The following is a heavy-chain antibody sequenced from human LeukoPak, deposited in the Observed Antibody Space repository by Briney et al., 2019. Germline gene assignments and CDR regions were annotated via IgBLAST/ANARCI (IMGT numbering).Heavy chain of an antibody. J-gene: IGHJ4*02. CDR3: ARGGAVAVADYYFDY. CDR1: GFTFSSYA. D-gene: IGHD6-19*01. V-gene: IGHV3-23*01. CDR2: ISGSGGST. Sequence: GGSLRLSCAASGFTFSSYAMSWVRQAPGKGLEWVSAISGSGGSTYYADSVKGRFTISRDNAKNSLYLQMNSLRAEDTAVYYCARGGAVAVADYYFDYWGQGTLVTVSS.